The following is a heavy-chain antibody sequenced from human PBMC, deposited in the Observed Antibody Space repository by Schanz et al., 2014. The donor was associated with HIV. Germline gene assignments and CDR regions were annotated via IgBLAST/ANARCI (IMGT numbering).Heavy chain of an antibody. CDR3: AKGQRGMVRGDIDY. CDR1: GFTFSSYA. Sequence: VQLVESGGGVVQPGRSLRLSCAASGFTFSSYAMHWVRQAPGKGLEWVAVISYDGSNKYYADSVKGRFTISRDNSKNTLNLQMNSLRAEDTAVYYCAKGQRGMVRGDIDYWGQGTLVTVSS. V-gene: IGHV3-30*04. CDR2: ISYDGSNK. J-gene: IGHJ4*02. D-gene: IGHD3-10*01.